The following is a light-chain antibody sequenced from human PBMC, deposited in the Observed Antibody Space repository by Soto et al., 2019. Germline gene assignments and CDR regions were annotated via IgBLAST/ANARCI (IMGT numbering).Light chain of an antibody. Sequence: DIVLTQSPVTLSLSPGERATLSCRSSQSLSSNYLAWYQQKPGQAPRLLIYGASSRATGIPDRFSGSGSGTDFTLTINSLQPEDVATYFCQQSDSAPLTFGGGTKVDI. J-gene: IGKJ4*01. V-gene: IGKV3-20*01. CDR1: QSLSSNY. CDR2: GAS. CDR3: QQSDSAPLT.